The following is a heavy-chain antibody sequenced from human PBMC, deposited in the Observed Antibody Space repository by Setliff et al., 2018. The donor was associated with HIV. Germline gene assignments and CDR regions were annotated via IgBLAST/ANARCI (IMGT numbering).Heavy chain of an antibody. CDR3: TRLAGGYADY. CDR1: GGSISSYY. Sequence: SEILSLTCTVSGGSISSYYWSWIRQPPGKGLEWIGCISTSGSTNYNPSLKSRVTLSIDMSKNQFSLKMSSVTAADTAVYYCTRLAGGYADYWGQGTLVTVSS. D-gene: IGHD5-12*01. V-gene: IGHV4-4*09. J-gene: IGHJ4*02. CDR2: ISTSGST.